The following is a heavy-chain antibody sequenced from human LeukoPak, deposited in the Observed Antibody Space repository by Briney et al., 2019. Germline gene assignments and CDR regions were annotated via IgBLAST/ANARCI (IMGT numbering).Heavy chain of an antibody. Sequence: GGSLRLSCAASGFNVSSNYMTWIRQAPGKGLKWVSLIYGGDAAYYAESVRGRFMISRDNLKNTLFLQMNSLRAEDTAVYYCVTSTGQQFIPYDYWGQGTHVTVSS. CDR2: IYGGDAA. D-gene: IGHD6-13*01. V-gene: IGHV3-66*02. CDR1: GFNVSSNY. CDR3: VTSTGQQFIPYDY. J-gene: IGHJ4*02.